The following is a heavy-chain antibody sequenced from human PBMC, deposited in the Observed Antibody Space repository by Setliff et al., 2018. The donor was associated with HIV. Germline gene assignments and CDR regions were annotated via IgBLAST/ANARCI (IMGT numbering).Heavy chain of an antibody. CDR3: ATEGRRDGYNPGFDY. CDR2: IFHTGST. Sequence: SETLSLTCSVSGGSMRSNIYYWGWIRLSPTKGLEWIGEIFHTGSTNYNPSLKSRVTISVDTSKNHFSLNVSSLTAADTALYFCATEGRRDGYNPGFDYWGQGTLVTVSS. CDR1: GGSMRSNIYY. V-gene: IGHV4-39*07. D-gene: IGHD5-12*01. J-gene: IGHJ4*02.